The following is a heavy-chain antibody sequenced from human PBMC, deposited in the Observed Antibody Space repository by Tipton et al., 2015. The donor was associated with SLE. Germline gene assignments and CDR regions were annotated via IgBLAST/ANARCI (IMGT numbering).Heavy chain of an antibody. CDR3: ASLRFYGDYDLGR. CDR1: RGSISSYY. V-gene: IGHV4-59*01. D-gene: IGHD4-17*01. Sequence: LRLSCTVSRGSISSYYWSWIRQPPGQGLEWIGNVFYNGETNYNPSLKGRVTISLDTSMKQFSLNLMSVTSADTAVYYCASLRFYGDYDLGRWGQGALVTVSS. CDR2: VFYNGET. J-gene: IGHJ4*02.